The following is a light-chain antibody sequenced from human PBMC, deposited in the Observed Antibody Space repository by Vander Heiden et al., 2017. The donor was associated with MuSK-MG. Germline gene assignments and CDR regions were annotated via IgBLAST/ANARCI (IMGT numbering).Light chain of an antibody. CDR1: TGDVTSGHY. CDR2: DTD. V-gene: IGLV7-46*01. Sequence: QAVVTQEPSLYVSPGRTVTPTSASSTGDVTSGHYPYWFQQKPGQDPRKLIFDTDHSHAQTPARFSGSLLGGKAALTLSGAQPEDEADYDCLLSYSGAWVYGGGTRLTVL. J-gene: IGLJ3*02. CDR3: LLSYSGAWV.